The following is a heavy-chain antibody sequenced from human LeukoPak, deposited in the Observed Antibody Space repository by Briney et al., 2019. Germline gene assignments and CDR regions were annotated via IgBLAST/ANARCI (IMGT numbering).Heavy chain of an antibody. CDR1: GFTFSSYE. D-gene: IGHD7-27*01. J-gene: IGHJ4*02. CDR2: ISSSGSTI. CDR3: ARDGETSNWGVLF. Sequence: GGSLRLSCAASGFTFSSYEINWVRQAPGKGLEWVSYISSSGSTIYYADSVKGRFTISRDNAKNSLYLQMNSLRAEDTAVYYCARDGETSNWGVLFWGQGTLVTVSS. V-gene: IGHV3-48*03.